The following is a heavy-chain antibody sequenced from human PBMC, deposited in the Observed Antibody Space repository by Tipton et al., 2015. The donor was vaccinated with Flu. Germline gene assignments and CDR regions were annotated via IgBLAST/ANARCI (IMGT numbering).Heavy chain of an antibody. CDR1: GYSFTSYW. V-gene: IGHV5-51*03. Sequence: VQLVQSGAEVKKPGESLKISCKGSGYSFTSYWIGWVRQMPGKGLEWMGIIYPGDSDTRYSPSFQGQVTISADKSISTAYLQWSSLKASDTAMYYCVRRSNYDLETHAFDIWGQGKMVTVSS. D-gene: IGHD3-3*01. CDR2: IYPGDSDT. CDR3: VRRSNYDLETHAFDI. J-gene: IGHJ3*02.